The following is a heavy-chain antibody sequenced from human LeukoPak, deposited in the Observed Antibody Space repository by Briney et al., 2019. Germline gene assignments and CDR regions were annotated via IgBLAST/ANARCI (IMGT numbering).Heavy chain of an antibody. Sequence: KPGGSLRLSCAASGFTFSSYSTNWVRQAPGKGLEWVSSISSSSSYIYYADSVKGRFTISRDNAKNSLYLQMNSLRAEDTAVYYCAARTSIVGATMGLDYWGQGTLVTVSS. CDR2: ISSSSSYI. CDR1: GFTFSSYS. V-gene: IGHV3-21*01. D-gene: IGHD1-26*01. J-gene: IGHJ4*02. CDR3: AARTSIVGATMGLDY.